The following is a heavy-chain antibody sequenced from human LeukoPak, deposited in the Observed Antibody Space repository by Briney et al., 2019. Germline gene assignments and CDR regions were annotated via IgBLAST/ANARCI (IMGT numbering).Heavy chain of an antibody. D-gene: IGHD3-22*01. CDR3: ARGRYDSSGYYALFDY. CDR2: ISRSNIYI. V-gene: IGHV3-21*01. J-gene: IGHJ4*02. CDR1: GGSISSYY. Sequence: PSETLSLTCTVSGGSISSYYWSWIRQPPGKGLEWVSSISRSNIYIYYADSMKGRFTISRDNAKNSLYLQMNSLRVEDTAVYYCARGRYDSSGYYALFDYWGQGTLVTVSS.